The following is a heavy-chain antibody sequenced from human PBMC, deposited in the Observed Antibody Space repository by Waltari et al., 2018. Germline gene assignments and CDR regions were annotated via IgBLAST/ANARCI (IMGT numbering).Heavy chain of an antibody. V-gene: IGHV3-74*01. CDR2: MGPDGREP. CDR3: VAYNWMRPDY. CDR1: GFTFNSYW. J-gene: IGHJ4*02. Sequence: EVQLVESGGGLVQPGGSLRLSCVASGFTFNSYWMYWVRQVPGKGLGWVHGMGPDGREPISADSVKGRFTVSRDSAKDTLYLEMNSLRAEDTAVYYCVAYNWMRPDYWGQGTLVTVSS. D-gene: IGHD1-20*01.